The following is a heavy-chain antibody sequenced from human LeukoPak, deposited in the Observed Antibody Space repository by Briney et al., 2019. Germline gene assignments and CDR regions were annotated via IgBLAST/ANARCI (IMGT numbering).Heavy chain of an antibody. D-gene: IGHD6-19*01. CDR2: INTDGSIL. Sequence: GGSLRLSCAASGFTFSNYWMHWVRQAPGKGLVWVSLINTDGSILTYADSVMGRVTISRDNARNTLYLQMNSLRAEDSAVYYCARSMGIAVSRNSNFDYWGQGILVTVSS. V-gene: IGHV3-74*01. J-gene: IGHJ4*02. CDR3: ARSMGIAVSRNSNFDY. CDR1: GFTFSNYW.